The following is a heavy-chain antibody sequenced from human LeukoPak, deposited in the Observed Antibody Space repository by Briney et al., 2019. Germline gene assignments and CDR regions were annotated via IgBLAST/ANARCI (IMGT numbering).Heavy chain of an antibody. CDR3: TGLHFAAAEEFDP. CDR2: IYYTGNT. V-gene: IGHV4-59*08. CDR1: GGFINGHY. J-gene: IGHJ5*02. Sequence: SETLSLTCTVSGGFINGHYWSWIRQSPGKGLEAIGYIYYTGNTNYNPSLKSRITISVDTSKNQFSLNLSSVTAADTAVYYCTGLHFAAAEEFDPWGQGTLVTVSS. D-gene: IGHD6-13*01.